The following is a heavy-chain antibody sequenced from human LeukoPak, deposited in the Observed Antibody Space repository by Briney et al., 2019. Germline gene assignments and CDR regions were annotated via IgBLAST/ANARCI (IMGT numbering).Heavy chain of an antibody. CDR2: ISSSGSYI. V-gene: IGHV3-21*01. Sequence: GGSLRLSCAASGFTFSIYSMDWVRQAPGKGLEWVSSISSSGSYIYYADSLKGRFTISRDNAKNSLYLQMNSLRAEDTAVYYCAREDASSWDYWGQGTLVTVSS. CDR1: GFTFSIYS. D-gene: IGHD6-13*01. CDR3: AREDASSWDY. J-gene: IGHJ4*02.